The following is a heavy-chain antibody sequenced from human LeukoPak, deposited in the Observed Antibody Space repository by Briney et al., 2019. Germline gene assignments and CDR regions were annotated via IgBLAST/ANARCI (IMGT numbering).Heavy chain of an antibody. V-gene: IGHV1-46*01. D-gene: IGHD3-22*01. Sequence: ASVKVSCKASGYTFTNYYIHWARQAPGQGLEWMGIINPTSGSTAYTQKFQGRVTMTRDTSTSTAYMELSSLRSDDTAVYYCARLGYYYDSLGHYDYWGQGTLVIVSS. CDR1: GYTFTNYY. CDR3: ARLGYYYDSLGHYDY. J-gene: IGHJ4*02. CDR2: INPTSGST.